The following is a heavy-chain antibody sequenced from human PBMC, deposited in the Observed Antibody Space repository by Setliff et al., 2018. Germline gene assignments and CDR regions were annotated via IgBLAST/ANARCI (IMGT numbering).Heavy chain of an antibody. CDR3: VRARTTNYDFWSGLNAFDI. D-gene: IGHD3-3*01. V-gene: IGHV3-21*04. CDR1: GFTFSNYA. Sequence: LRLSCAVSGFTFSNYAMNWVRQAPGKGLEWVSAISGSDKYYVASVKGRFTISRDNAKNSLSLQMNSLRAEDTAVYYCVRARTTNYDFWSGLNAFDIWGQGTMVTVSS. CDR2: ISGSDK. J-gene: IGHJ3*02.